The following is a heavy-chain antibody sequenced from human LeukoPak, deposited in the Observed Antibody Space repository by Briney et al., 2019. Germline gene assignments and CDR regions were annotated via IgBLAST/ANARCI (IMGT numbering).Heavy chain of an antibody. CDR2: IRSKVYGGTP. J-gene: IGHJ4*02. V-gene: IGHV3-49*04. Sequence: PGGSLRLSCTASGFTFGDYAMTWVRQAPGKGLEWVGFIRSKVYGGTPEYAASGKGRFTISRDDSKGVAYLQMNSLKTEDTAVYYCTRDQTPYYWGQGTLVTVSS. CDR1: GFTFGDYA. CDR3: TRDQTPYY.